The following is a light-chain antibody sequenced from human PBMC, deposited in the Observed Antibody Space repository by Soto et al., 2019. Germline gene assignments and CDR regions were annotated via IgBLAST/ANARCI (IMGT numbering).Light chain of an antibody. CDR2: AAS. CDR3: QKYNSALWA. J-gene: IGKJ1*01. Sequence: GDRVTITCRASQGISNYLAWYQQKPGKVPKVLIYAASTLQSGVPSRFSGSGSGTDLTLTISRLQPEDVATYYCQKYNSALWACGQGTKVDI. CDR1: QGISNY. V-gene: IGKV1-27*01.